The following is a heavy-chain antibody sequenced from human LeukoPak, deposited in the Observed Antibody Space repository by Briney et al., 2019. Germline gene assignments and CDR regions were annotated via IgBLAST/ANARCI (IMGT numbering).Heavy chain of an antibody. CDR2: ISWNSGSI. CDR3: AKDTDAVAGFFDY. V-gene: IGHV3-9*01. CDR1: GFTFDDYA. D-gene: IGHD6-19*01. J-gene: IGHJ4*02. Sequence: GGSLRLSCAATGFTFDDYAMHWVRQAPGKGLEWVSGISWNSGSIGYADSVKGRFTISRDNAKNSLYLQMNSLRAEDTALYYCAKDTDAVAGFFDYWGQGTLVTVSS.